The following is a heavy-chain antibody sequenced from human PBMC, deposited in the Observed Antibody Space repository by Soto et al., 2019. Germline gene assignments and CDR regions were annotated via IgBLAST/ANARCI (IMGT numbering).Heavy chain of an antibody. CDR2: ISYDGSDK. J-gene: IGHJ4*02. V-gene: IGHV3-30*14. Sequence: PGGSLRLSCAASGFTFTDYAMHWVRQAPDRGLEWVAVISYDGSDKNHADSVKGRFTISRDNSKNTLNLQMNLMRLEDTGVYYCARSNSRAGWGPMDYWGQGTLVTVSS. D-gene: IGHD3-22*01. CDR3: ARSNSRAGWGPMDY. CDR1: GFTFTDYA.